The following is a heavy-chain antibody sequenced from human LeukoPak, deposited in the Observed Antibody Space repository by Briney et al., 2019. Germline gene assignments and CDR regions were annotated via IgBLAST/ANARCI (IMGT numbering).Heavy chain of an antibody. J-gene: IGHJ4*02. V-gene: IGHV4-34*01. CDR2: INHSGST. CDR1: GGSFSGYY. CDR3: ARVAITMVRGATYYFDY. D-gene: IGHD3-10*01. Sequence: PSETLSLTCAVYGGSFSGYYWSWIRQPPGKGLEWIGEINHSGSTNYNPSLKSRVTISVDTSKNQFSLKLSSVTAADTAVYYCARVAITMVRGATYYFDYWGQGTLVTVSS.